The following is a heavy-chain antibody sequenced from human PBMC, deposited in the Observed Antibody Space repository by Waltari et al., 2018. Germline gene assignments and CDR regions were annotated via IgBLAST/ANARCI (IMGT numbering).Heavy chain of an antibody. D-gene: IGHD3-22*01. CDR2: INSDGSST. V-gene: IGHV3-74*01. CDR3: VRDSSGTY. Sequence: EVQLVESGGGLVQPGVSLRLSCAASGFTFSSHWMDWVRQTPGKGLVWGSGINSDGSSTSYADSVKGRVTISRDNAKNTLYLQMNSLRAEDTAVYYCVRDSSGTYWGQGTQVTVSS. CDR1: GFTFSSHW. J-gene: IGHJ4*02.